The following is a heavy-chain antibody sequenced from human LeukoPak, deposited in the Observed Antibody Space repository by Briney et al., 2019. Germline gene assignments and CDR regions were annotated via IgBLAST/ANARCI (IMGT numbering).Heavy chain of an antibody. CDR3: AKPYGSGSYYNDYYYYGMDV. CDR1: GFTFDDHT. CDR2: ISWDGGST. D-gene: IGHD3-10*01. Sequence: GGSLRLSCAASGFTFDDHTMHWVRQAPGKGLEWVSLISWDGGSTYYADSVKGRFTISRDNSKNSLYLQMNSLRTEDTALYYCAKPYGSGSYYNDYYYYGMDVWGQGTTVTVSS. J-gene: IGHJ6*02. V-gene: IGHV3-43*01.